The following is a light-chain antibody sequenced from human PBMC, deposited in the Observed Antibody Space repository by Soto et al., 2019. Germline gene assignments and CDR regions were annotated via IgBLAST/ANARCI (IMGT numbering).Light chain of an antibody. Sequence: DIQMTQSPSSLSASVGDRVTITCRASQSISSYLNWYQQKPGKAPKLLIYGASSLQSGVPSRFSGSGSGTDFTLTVNSLQPEDFATYYCQQSYNTPPYTFGQGTKVDIK. CDR2: GAS. J-gene: IGKJ2*01. V-gene: IGKV1-39*01. CDR3: QQSYNTPPYT. CDR1: QSISSY.